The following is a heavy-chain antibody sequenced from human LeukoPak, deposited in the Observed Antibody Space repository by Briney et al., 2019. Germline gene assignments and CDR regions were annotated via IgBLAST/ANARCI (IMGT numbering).Heavy chain of an antibody. V-gene: IGHV3-21*01. J-gene: IGHJ3*02. CDR1: ALTSGSYT. Sequence: GGSLRPSSAVSALTSGSYTTNCVRHAPGNGMEWVSSISSISSYIYYTDSVTGRFTISRDNTKNSMYLKMNNLKAKDTAVDYSAREYSEQWLADHAFDIWGQGTLVTVSS. D-gene: IGHD6-19*01. CDR2: ISSISSYI. CDR3: AREYSEQWLADHAFDI.